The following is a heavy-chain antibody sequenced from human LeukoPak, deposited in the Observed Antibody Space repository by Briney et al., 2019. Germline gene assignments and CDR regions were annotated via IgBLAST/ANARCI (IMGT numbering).Heavy chain of an antibody. Sequence: ASVKVSCKASGYTFTSYGISWVRQAPGQGLEWMGWISAYNGNTNYAQKLQGRVTMTTDTSTSTAYMELRSLRSDDAAVYYCARVPGYCSSTSCYSPTDYWGQGTLVTVSS. CDR1: GYTFTSYG. D-gene: IGHD2-2*02. CDR2: ISAYNGNT. CDR3: ARVPGYCSSTSCYSPTDY. V-gene: IGHV1-18*01. J-gene: IGHJ4*02.